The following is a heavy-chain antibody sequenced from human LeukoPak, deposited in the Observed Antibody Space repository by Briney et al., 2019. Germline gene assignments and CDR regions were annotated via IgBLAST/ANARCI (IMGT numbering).Heavy chain of an antibody. CDR3: ARVSAYSRWDAFDI. CDR2: MNPNSANT. Sequence: GASVKVPCKASGYTFTNYDINWVRQATGQGLEWMGWMNPNSANTGYAQKFQGRVTITRNTYINTAYMELSSLRSEDTAVYYCARVSAYSRWDAFDIWGQGTMVTVSS. J-gene: IGHJ3*02. D-gene: IGHD6-13*01. CDR1: GYTFTNYD. V-gene: IGHV1-8*03.